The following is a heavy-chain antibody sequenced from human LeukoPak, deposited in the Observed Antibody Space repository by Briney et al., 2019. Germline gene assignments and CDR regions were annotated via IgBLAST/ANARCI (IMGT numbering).Heavy chain of an antibody. CDR2: ISGSGGST. J-gene: IGHJ5*02. Sequence: GGTLRLSCAASGFTFSSYAMSWVRQAPGKGLEWVSAISGSGGSTYYADSVKGRFTISRDNSKNTLYLQMNSLRAEDTAVYYCARDPGQIIRTHITWGQGTLVTVSS. CDR3: ARDPGQIIRTHIT. CDR1: GFTFSSYA. V-gene: IGHV3-23*01. D-gene: IGHD1-14*01.